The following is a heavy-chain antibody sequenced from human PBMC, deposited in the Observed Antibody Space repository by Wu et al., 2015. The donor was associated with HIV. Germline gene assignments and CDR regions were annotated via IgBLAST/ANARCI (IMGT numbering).Heavy chain of an antibody. Sequence: AQMVQSGTEVKKSGASLKISCVTAGYTFSAHYMHWVRQAPGQGLEWMGWINPNSGGTNYAQKFQGRVTMTRDTSISTAYMELRSLRSDDTAVYYCARGPIYGSGYDPSDYWGQGTLVTVSS. CDR1: GYTFSAHY. V-gene: IGHV1-2*02. CDR2: INPNSGGT. J-gene: IGHJ4*02. D-gene: IGHD5-12*01. CDR3: ARGPIYGSGYDPSDY.